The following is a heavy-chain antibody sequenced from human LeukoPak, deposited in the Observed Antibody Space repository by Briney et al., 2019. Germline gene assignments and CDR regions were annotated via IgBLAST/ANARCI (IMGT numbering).Heavy chain of an antibody. J-gene: IGHJ4*02. Sequence: GASVKVSCKASGYTFTGYYMHWVRQAPGQGLEWMGWINPTSGGTNYAQKFQGRVTMTRDTSISTAYMELSRLRSDDTAVYYCARESPDLDYSCDYWGQGTLVTVSS. CDR3: ARESPDLDYSCDY. CDR2: INPTSGGT. V-gene: IGHV1-2*02. CDR1: GYTFTGYY. D-gene: IGHD4-11*01.